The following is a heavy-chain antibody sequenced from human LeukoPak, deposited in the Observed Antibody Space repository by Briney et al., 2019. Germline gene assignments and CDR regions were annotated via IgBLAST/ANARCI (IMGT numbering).Heavy chain of an antibody. CDR3: ARVLRWEVVVAATYGWFDP. CDR2: INHSGST. Sequence: PSETLSLTCAVYGGSFSGYYWSWIRQPPGKGLEWIGEINHSGSTNYNPSLKSRVTISVDTPKNQFSLKLSSVTAADTAVYYCARVLRWEVVVAATYGWFDPWGQGTLVTVSS. D-gene: IGHD2-15*01. CDR1: GGSFSGYY. V-gene: IGHV4-34*01. J-gene: IGHJ5*02.